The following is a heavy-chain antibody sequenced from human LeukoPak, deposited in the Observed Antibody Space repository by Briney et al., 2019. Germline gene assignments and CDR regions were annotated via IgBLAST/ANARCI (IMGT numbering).Heavy chain of an antibody. Sequence: GASVKVSCKVSGYTLTELSMHWVRQAPGKGLGWRGGFDAEGGETIYAQKFQVRVTMTEDTYTDTAYMELSSLRPEDTAVYYCATATTTGIAVAGTVYWGQGTLVTVSS. J-gene: IGHJ4*02. D-gene: IGHD6-19*01. V-gene: IGHV1-24*01. CDR3: ATATTTGIAVAGTVY. CDR1: GYTLTELS. CDR2: FDAEGGET.